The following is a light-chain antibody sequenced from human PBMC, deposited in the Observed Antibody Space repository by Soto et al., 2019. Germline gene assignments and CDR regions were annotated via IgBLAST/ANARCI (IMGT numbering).Light chain of an antibody. CDR2: DVS. CDR1: SSDVGGYNY. V-gene: IGLV2-14*01. J-gene: IGLJ2*01. CDR3: SSFTSSSALVL. Sequence: QSVLTQPASGSGSPGQSITFSCTGTSSDVGGYNYVSWYQQHPGEAPKLMIYDVSNRPSGISSRFSGSKSGNTASLTISGLQAEDEADYYCSSFTSSSALVLFGGGTKVTVL.